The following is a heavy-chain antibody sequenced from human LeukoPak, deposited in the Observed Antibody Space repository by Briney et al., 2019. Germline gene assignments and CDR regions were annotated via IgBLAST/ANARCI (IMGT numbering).Heavy chain of an antibody. Sequence: GGSLRLSCVGSGFTFSSHAMSWVRQAPEKGLGWVSGIYESGQTTHYADSVKGRFSISRDNSKNTLYLQMDSLRGEDTAIYYCAKDYRIGYSDHFDYWGQGALVTVSS. D-gene: IGHD2-21*01. CDR3: AKDYRIGYSDHFDY. V-gene: IGHV3-23*01. J-gene: IGHJ4*02. CDR1: GFTFSSHA. CDR2: IYESGQTT.